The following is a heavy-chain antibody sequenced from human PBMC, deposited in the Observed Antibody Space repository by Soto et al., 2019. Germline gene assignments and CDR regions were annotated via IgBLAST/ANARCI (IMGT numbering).Heavy chain of an antibody. CDR3: TREVSAVFDY. CDR2: IDSDGSST. J-gene: IGHJ4*02. V-gene: IGHV3-74*01. D-gene: IGHD6-25*01. CDR1: GLTFSNYW. Sequence: EAQLVESGGGLVQPGVSLRLSCTASGLTFSNYWVHWVRQTPGKGLVWVSRIDSDGSSTSYADSVKGRFTISRDNAKNTLYLQMNSLRAEDTAVYYCTREVSAVFDYWGQGTPVTVSS.